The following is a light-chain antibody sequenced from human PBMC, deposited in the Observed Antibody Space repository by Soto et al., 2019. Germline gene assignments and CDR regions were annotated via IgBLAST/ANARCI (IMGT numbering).Light chain of an antibody. V-gene: IGKV1-39*01. CDR3: QQSYSTPWT. CDR1: PSISSY. Sequence: DIQLTQSPSSRYASVGDRVTITCRASPSISSYLNWYQQKPGKAPKLLIYAASSLQSGVPSRFSGSGSGTDFTLTISSLQPEDFATDYCQQSYSTPWTFGQGTKVDTK. J-gene: IGKJ1*01. CDR2: AAS.